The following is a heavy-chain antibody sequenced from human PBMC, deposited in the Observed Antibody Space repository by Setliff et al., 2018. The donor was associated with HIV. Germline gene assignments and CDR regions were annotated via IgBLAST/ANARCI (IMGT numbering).Heavy chain of an antibody. J-gene: IGHJ4*02. Sequence: GASVKVSCKASGYTFTGYYMHWVRQAPGQGLEWMGWINPNSGGTNYAQKFQGRVTMTRDTSISTAYMELSSLTSDDTAVYYCATAKEHWLSEGGFDYWGQGTLVTVSS. V-gene: IGHV1-2*02. CDR2: INPNSGGT. D-gene: IGHD6-19*01. CDR3: ATAKEHWLSEGGFDY. CDR1: GYTFTGYY.